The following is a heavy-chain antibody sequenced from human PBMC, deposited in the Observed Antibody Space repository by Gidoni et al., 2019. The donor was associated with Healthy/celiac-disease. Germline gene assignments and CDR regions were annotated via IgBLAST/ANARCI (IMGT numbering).Heavy chain of an antibody. CDR1: GFTFSTYA. CDR2: ISSNGGST. V-gene: IGHV3-64*01. CDR3: ARGQARRHLEWLGPWYFDL. D-gene: IGHD3-3*01. Sequence: EVQLVESGGGLVQPGGSLRLSCAASGFTFSTYAMHWVRQAPGKGLEYVSGISSNGGSTYYANSVKGRFTISRDNSKNTLFLQMGSLRAEDMAVYYCARGQARRHLEWLGPWYFDLWGRGTLVTVSS. J-gene: IGHJ2*01.